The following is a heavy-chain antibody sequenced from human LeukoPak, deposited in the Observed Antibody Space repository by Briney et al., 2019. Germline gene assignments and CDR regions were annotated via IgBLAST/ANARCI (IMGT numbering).Heavy chain of an antibody. CDR1: GFTFSSYA. Sequence: QPGGSLRLSCVASGFTFSSYAMGWVRQAPGMRPEWVSSLTDSGGTTYYVDSVKGRFTISRDNSKNTLYLHMNSLRAEDTAMYYCAKKRDAFDIWGQGTVVAVSS. V-gene: IGHV3-23*01. D-gene: IGHD5-24*01. CDR3: AKKRDAFDI. CDR2: LTDSGGTT. J-gene: IGHJ3*02.